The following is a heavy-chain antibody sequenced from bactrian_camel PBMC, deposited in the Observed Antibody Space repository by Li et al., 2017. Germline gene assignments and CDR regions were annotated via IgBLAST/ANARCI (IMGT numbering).Heavy chain of an antibody. V-gene: IGHV3S63*01. J-gene: IGHJ4*01. D-gene: IGHD2*01. CDR2: WQYGRST. Sequence: VQLVESGGGSVQAGGSLRLSCVASGFTFGAYFCMGWFRQAPGKLREAVATWQYGRSTVYDDSVKGRFTLSRDNANITVYLQMNGLRPEDTAMYYCARRVLTYRGDCTTTRYDYNVWGQGTQVTVS. CDR3: ARRVLTYRGDCTTTRYDYNV. CDR1: GFTFGAYFC.